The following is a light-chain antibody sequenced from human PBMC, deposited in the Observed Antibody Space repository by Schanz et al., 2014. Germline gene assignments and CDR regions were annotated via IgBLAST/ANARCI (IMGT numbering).Light chain of an antibody. CDR2: GAS. V-gene: IGKV3-15*01. CDR1: QSVSSY. J-gene: IGKJ5*01. Sequence: EIVLTQSPATLSLSPGERATLSCRASQSVSSYLAWYQQKPGQTPRLLIYGASARATGVPARFSGSESGTDFTLTISSLQSEDFAVYYCQQYHSRPAITFGQGTRLEIK. CDR3: QQYHSRPAIT.